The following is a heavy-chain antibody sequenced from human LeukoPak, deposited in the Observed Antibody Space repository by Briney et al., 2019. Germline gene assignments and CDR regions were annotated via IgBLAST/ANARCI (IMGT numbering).Heavy chain of an antibody. CDR1: GFTFSSYW. Sequence: GGSLRLSCAASGFTFSSYWMHWVRQAPGKGLVWVSRLNSDGSSTSYADSVKGRFTISRDNAKNTLYLQMNSLRAEDTAVYYCARAQSYCSGGSCYDYFDYWGQGTLVTVSS. V-gene: IGHV3-74*01. CDR3: ARAQSYCSGGSCYDYFDY. J-gene: IGHJ4*02. CDR2: LNSDGSST. D-gene: IGHD2-15*01.